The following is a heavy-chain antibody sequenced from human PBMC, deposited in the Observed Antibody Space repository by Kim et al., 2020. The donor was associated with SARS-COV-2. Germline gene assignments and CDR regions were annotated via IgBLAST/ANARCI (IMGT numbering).Heavy chain of an antibody. V-gene: IGHV4-59*01. CDR2: IYYSGST. D-gene: IGHD3-9*01. Sequence: SETLSLTCTVSGGSISSYYWSWIRQPPGKGLEWIGYIYYSGSTNYNPSLKSRVTISVDTSKNQFSLKLSSVTAADTAVYYCARGKASSGRYFDWSYGMDVWGQGTTVTVSS. CDR3: ARGKASSGRYFDWSYGMDV. J-gene: IGHJ6*02. CDR1: GGSISSYY.